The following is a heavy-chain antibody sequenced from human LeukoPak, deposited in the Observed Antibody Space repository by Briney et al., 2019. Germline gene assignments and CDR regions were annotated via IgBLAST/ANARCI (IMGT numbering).Heavy chain of an antibody. Sequence: SQTLSLTCTVSGGSISSGGYYWNWIRQHPGKGLEWIGYIHYTGSTYYKPSLKSRVTISIDTSKNQFSLKLNSVTAADTAVYYCARMGDGYNRRDFDYWGQGTLVSVSS. J-gene: IGHJ4*02. D-gene: IGHD5-24*01. CDR2: IHYTGST. CDR3: ARMGDGYNRRDFDY. CDR1: GGSISSGGYY. V-gene: IGHV4-31*03.